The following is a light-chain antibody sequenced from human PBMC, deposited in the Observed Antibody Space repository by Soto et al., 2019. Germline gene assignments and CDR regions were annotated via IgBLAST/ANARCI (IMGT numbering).Light chain of an antibody. CDR3: SSYTSSDTVL. V-gene: IGLV2-14*01. J-gene: IGLJ2*01. CDR1: SSDVGGYNY. Sequence: QSALTQPASVSGSPGQSITISCTGTSSDVGGYNYVSWYQQHLGKAPKLMIYEVRNRPSGVSNRFSGSKSGNTASLTISGLQAEDEADYYCSSYTSSDTVLFGGGTKVTVL. CDR2: EVR.